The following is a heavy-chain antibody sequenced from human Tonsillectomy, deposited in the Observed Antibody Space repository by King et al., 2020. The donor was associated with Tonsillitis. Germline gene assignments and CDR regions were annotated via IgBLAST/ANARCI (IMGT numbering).Heavy chain of an antibody. V-gene: IGHV3-7*03. CDR3: ARDSLTATRAFDL. CDR1: GFTFSSYW. D-gene: IGHD1-14*01. J-gene: IGHJ2*01. CDR2: IKQDGSEG. Sequence: VQLVESGGGLVQPGGSLRLSCAASGFTFSSYWMSWVRQAPGKGLEWVANIKQDGSEGYYVDSVTGRRTISRDNAENSLYLQMNSLRAEDTAVYYCARDSLTATRAFDLWGRGTLDTVSS.